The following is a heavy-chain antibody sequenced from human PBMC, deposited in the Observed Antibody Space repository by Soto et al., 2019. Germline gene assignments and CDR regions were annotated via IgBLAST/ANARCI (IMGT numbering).Heavy chain of an antibody. CDR2: IFYSGRSGST. D-gene: IGHD2-21*02. J-gene: IGHJ5*02. Sequence: SETLSLTCSVSGGSISSYYWSWIRQPPGKGLEWIGYIFYSGRSGSTNHNPSLKSRVTISVDTSKNQFSLKLSSVTAADTAVYYCARTALGWFDPWGQGTLVTV. CDR3: ARTALGWFDP. CDR1: GGSISSYY. V-gene: IGHV4-59*01.